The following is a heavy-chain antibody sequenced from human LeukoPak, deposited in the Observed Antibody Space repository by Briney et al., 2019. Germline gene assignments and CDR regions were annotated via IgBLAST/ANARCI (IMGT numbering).Heavy chain of an antibody. V-gene: IGHV1-8*01. CDR2: MNPNSGNT. D-gene: IGHD3-9*01. CDR1: GYTFTSYD. CDR3: ARTRTYYDILTGYYKYYYYDMDV. Sequence: ASVKVSCKASGYTFTSYDINWVRQATGQGLEWMGWMNPNSGNTGYAQKFQGRVTMTRNTSISTAYMELSSLRSEDTAVYYCARTRTYYDILTGYYKYYYYDMDVWGQGTTVTVSS. J-gene: IGHJ6*02.